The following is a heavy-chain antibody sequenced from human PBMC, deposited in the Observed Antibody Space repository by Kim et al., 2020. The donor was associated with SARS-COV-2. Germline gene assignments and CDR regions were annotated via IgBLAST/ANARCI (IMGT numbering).Heavy chain of an antibody. CDR2: ISGSGGST. V-gene: IGHV3-23*01. Sequence: GGSLRLSCAASGFTFSSYAMSWVRQAPGKGLEWVSAISGSGGSTYYADSVKGRFTISRDNSKNTLYLQMNSLRAEDTAVYYCAKDVAAASRTLKDAFDIWGQGTMVTVSS. D-gene: IGHD6-13*01. J-gene: IGHJ3*02. CDR1: GFTFSSYA. CDR3: AKDVAAASRTLKDAFDI.